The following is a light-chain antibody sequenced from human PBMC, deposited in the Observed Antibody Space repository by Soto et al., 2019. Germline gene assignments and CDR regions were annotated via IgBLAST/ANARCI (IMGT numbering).Light chain of an antibody. J-gene: IGKJ4*01. V-gene: IGKV3D-15*01. CDR2: DAS. CDR1: QSIGSH. Sequence: WRARQSIGSHLAWYQQQPGQAPRLLIHDASSRATGIPDRFSGSGSGTDFTLTISSLQAEDVAVYYCQQYYSTPLTFGGGTKVDI. CDR3: QQYYSTPLT.